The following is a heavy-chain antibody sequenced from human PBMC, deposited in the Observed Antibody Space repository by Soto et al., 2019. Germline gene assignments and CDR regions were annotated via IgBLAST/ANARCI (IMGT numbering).Heavy chain of an antibody. D-gene: IGHD3-22*01. CDR1: GFTFSSYW. CDR2: ISSSGSST. V-gene: IGHV3-74*01. CDR3: AKSPGMYYYDSSGYYHYDY. Sequence: GGSLRLSCAASGFTFSSYWMHWVRQAPWKGLVWVSRISSSGSSTNYADSVKGRFTISRDNSKNTLYLQMNSLRAEDTAVYYCAKSPGMYYYDSSGYYHYDYWGQGTLVTVSS. J-gene: IGHJ4*02.